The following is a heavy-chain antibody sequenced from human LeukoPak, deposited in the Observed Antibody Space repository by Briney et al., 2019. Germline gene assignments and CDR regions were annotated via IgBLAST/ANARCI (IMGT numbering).Heavy chain of an antibody. J-gene: IGHJ4*02. CDR1: GFTFSSYW. V-gene: IGHV3-7*03. CDR2: IKQDGSEK. Sequence: GGSLRLSCAASGFTFSSYWMSWVRQAPGKGLEWVANIKQDGSEKYFVDSVKGRFTISRDNSKNTLYLQMNSLRAEDTAVYYCAKENTVTHYYFDYWGQGTLVTVSS. D-gene: IGHD4-17*01. CDR3: AKENTVTHYYFDY.